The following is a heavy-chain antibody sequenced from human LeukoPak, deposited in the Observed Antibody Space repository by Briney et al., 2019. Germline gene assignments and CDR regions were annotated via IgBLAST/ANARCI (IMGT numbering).Heavy chain of an antibody. V-gene: IGHV4-34*01. Sequence: PSETLSLTCDVYGGPFTGYYWNWIRQSPGKGLEWIGEINHGGNTNYNPSLKTRVTIFIDTSKNQFSLKLSSVTAADTAVYYCARDSGTGTTYYAFDIWGQGTMVTVSS. CDR3: ARDSGTGTTYYAFDI. CDR2: INHGGNT. J-gene: IGHJ3*02. CDR1: GGPFTGYY. D-gene: IGHD1-7*01.